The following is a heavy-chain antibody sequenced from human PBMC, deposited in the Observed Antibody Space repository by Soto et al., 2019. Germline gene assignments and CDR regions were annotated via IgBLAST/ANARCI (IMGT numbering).Heavy chain of an antibody. J-gene: IGHJ4*02. Sequence: EVQLLESGGGLVQPRGSLRLSCAASGFTFSTYAMNWVRQAPGKGLEWVSGISGSGDSTYDADSVKGRFTVSRDNSKNTLYLQMNSLRAEDTAVFYCAKERSSGWSFDYWGQGTLATVSS. V-gene: IGHV3-23*01. CDR2: ISGSGDST. D-gene: IGHD6-19*01. CDR1: GFTFSTYA. CDR3: AKERSSGWSFDY.